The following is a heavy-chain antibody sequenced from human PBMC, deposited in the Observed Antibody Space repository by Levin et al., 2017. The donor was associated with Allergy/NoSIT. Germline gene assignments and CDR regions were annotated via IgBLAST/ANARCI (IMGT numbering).Heavy chain of an antibody. V-gene: IGHV4-59*01. Sequence: SCTVSGGSISSYYWSWIRQPPGKGLEWIGYIYYSGSTNYNPSLKSRVTISVDTSKNQFSLKLSSVTAADTAVYYCARVLGSGWQSAYFDYWGQGTLVTVSS. CDR1: GGSISSYY. D-gene: IGHD6-19*01. CDR3: ARVLGSGWQSAYFDY. CDR2: IYYSGST. J-gene: IGHJ4*02.